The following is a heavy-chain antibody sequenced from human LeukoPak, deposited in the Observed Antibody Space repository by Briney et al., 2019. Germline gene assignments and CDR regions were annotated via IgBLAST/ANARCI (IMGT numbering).Heavy chain of an antibody. Sequence: GSSVKFSCKASGGTFSSYAISWVRQAPGQGLEWVGGIIPIFGTANYAQKFQGRVTITADESTSTAYMELSSLRSEDTAVYYCARKLSWEPDAFDIWGQGTMVTVSS. CDR3: ARKLSWEPDAFDI. D-gene: IGHD1-26*01. CDR1: GGTFSSYA. J-gene: IGHJ3*02. CDR2: IIPIFGTA. V-gene: IGHV1-69*01.